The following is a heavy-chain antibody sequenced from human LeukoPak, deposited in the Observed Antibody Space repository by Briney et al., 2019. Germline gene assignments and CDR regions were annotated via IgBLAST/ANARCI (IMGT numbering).Heavy chain of an antibody. D-gene: IGHD5-12*01. CDR2: INSDGSST. J-gene: IGHJ4*02. V-gene: IGHV3-74*01. CDR3: ARVGQAGYVGYPLDY. Sequence: RGSLRLSCAASGFTFSSYWMHWVRQAPGKGLMWVSRINSDGSSTSYADSVKGRFTISRDNAKNTLYLQMNSLRAEDTAVFYCARVGQAGYVGYPLDYRGQGTLVTVSS. CDR1: GFTFSSYW.